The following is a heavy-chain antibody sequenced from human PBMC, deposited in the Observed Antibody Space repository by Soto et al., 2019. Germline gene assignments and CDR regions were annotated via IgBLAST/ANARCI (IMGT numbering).Heavy chain of an antibody. CDR2: IYYSGST. J-gene: IGHJ4*02. V-gene: IGHV4-31*03. CDR1: GGSISSGGYY. CDR3: ARVYCSGGSCYEFDY. Sequence: QVQLQESGPGLVKPSQTLSLTCTVSGGSISSGGYYWSWIRQHPGKGLEWIGYIYYSGSTYYNPSLKSRVTISVDTSKNQFSLKLSSVTAADTAVYYCARVYCSGGSCYEFDYWGQETLVTVSS. D-gene: IGHD2-15*01.